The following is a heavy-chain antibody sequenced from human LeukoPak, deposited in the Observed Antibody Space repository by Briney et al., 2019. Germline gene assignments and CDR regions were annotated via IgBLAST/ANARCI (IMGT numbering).Heavy chain of an antibody. CDR2: ISYDGSNK. D-gene: IGHD3-10*01. CDR3: AKDMVRGVYDY. CDR1: GFTFSSYA. Sequence: PGRSLRLSCAASGFTFSSYAMHWVRQAPGKGLEWVAVISYDGSNKYYADSVKGRFTISRDNSKNTLYLQMNSLRAEDTAVYYCAKDMVRGVYDYWGQGTLVTVSS. V-gene: IGHV3-30*04. J-gene: IGHJ4*02.